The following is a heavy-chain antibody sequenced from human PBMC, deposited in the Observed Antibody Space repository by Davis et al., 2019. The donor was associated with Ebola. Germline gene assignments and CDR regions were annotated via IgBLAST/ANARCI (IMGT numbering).Heavy chain of an antibody. D-gene: IGHD2-2*01. CDR1: GFTFSSYA. Sequence: PGGSLRLSCAASGFTFSSYAMSWVRQAPGKGLEWVSAISGSGGSTYYADSVKGRFTISRDNAKNSLYLQMNSLRAEDTAVYYCARSIPVVPAAPGEAFDIWGQGTMVTVSS. J-gene: IGHJ3*02. V-gene: IGHV3-23*01. CDR2: ISGSGGST. CDR3: ARSIPVVPAAPGEAFDI.